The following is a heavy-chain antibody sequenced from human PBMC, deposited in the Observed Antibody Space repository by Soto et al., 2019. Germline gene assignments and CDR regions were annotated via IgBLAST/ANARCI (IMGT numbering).Heavy chain of an antibody. J-gene: IGHJ4*02. CDR1: GFTFSSTG. D-gene: IGHD6-19*01. V-gene: IGHV3-30*18. CDR2: ISHDGGNK. Sequence: VQLVESGGGVVQPGGALRLSCAASGFTFSSTGMHWVRQAPGKGLEWVAVISHDGGNKYYGDSVKGRFTISRDKSKNTLYLQMNSLRADDTAVYYCAKDWGIAVAAHWGQGTLVTVSS. CDR3: AKDWGIAVAAH.